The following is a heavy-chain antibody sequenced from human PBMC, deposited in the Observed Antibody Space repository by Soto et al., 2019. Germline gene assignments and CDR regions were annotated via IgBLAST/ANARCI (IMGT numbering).Heavy chain of an antibody. D-gene: IGHD3-10*01. CDR3: ARVGGFGATTIDY. CDR2: IYHSGST. CDR1: GGSISSGGYS. J-gene: IGHJ4*02. V-gene: IGHV4-30-2*05. Sequence: SETLSLTCTVSGGSISSGGYSWSWIRQPPGKGLEWIGYIYHSGSTYYNPSLKSRVTISVDTSKNQFSLKLSSVTAADTAVYYCARVGGFGATTIDYWGQGTLVTVSS.